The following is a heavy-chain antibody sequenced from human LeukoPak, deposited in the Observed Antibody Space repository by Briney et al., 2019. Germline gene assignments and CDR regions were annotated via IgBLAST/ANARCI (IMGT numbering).Heavy chain of an antibody. D-gene: IGHD2-15*01. CDR3: ARGGYCSGGSCYSGFLFDY. CDR1: GFTFSSYA. Sequence: GGSLRLSCAASGFTFSSYAMHWVRQAPGKGLEWVAVISYDGSNKYYADSVKGRFTISRDNSKNTLYLQMNSLRAEDTAVYYCARGGYCSGGSCYSGFLFDYWGQGTLVTVSS. CDR2: ISYDGSNK. J-gene: IGHJ4*02. V-gene: IGHV3-30-3*01.